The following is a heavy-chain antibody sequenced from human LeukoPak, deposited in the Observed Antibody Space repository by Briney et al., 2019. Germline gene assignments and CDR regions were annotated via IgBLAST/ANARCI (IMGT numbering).Heavy chain of an antibody. CDR1: GGSISSSSYY. D-gene: IGHD6-13*01. Sequence: SETLSLTCTVSGGSISSSSYYWGWIRQPPGKGLEWIGSVYYSGSTYYNPSLKSRVTISVDMSKNQFSLKLSSVTAADTAVYYCARQEWQQLVIIDYWAQGTLVTLSS. V-gene: IGHV4-39*01. J-gene: IGHJ4*02. CDR3: ARQEWQQLVIIDY. CDR2: VYYSGST.